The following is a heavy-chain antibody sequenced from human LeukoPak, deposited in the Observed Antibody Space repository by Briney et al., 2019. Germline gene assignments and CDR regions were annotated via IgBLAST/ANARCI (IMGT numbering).Heavy chain of an antibody. CDR3: ASGGAECSGGSCYLSPQLQH. J-gene: IGHJ1*01. D-gene: IGHD2-15*01. CDR1: GGTFSSYT. V-gene: IGHV1-69*02. CDR2: IIPILGIA. Sequence: ASVKVSCKASGGTFSSYTISWVRQAPGQGLEWMGRIIPILGIANYAQKFQGRVTITADKSTSTAYMELSSLRSEDTAVYYCASGGAECSGGSCYLSPQLQHWGQGTLVTVSS.